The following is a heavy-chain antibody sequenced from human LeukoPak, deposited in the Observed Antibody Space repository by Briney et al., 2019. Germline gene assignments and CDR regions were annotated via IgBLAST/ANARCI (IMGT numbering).Heavy chain of an antibody. CDR2: IIPIFGTA. CDR3: ARDGPSSSSLFRRYYYYMDV. Sequence: SVKVSCKASGGTFSSYAISWVRQAPGQGLEWTGGIIPIFGTANYAQKFQGRVTITTDESTSTAYMELSSLRSEDTAVYYCARDGPSSSSLFRRYYYYMDVWGKGTTVTVSS. D-gene: IGHD6-6*01. J-gene: IGHJ6*03. CDR1: GGTFSSYA. V-gene: IGHV1-69*05.